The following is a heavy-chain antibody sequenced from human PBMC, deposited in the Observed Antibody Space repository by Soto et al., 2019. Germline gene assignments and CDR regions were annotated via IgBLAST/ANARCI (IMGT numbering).Heavy chain of an antibody. Sequence: ASVKVSCKASGYTFTRYDINWVRQATGQGLEWMGWMNPNSGNTGYAQRFQGRVTITRNTSISTAYMELSNLRSEDTAVYYCARMQNYDFWSGYWPHYYYYYGMDVWGQGTTVTVSS. CDR1: GYTFTRYD. J-gene: IGHJ6*02. CDR3: ARMQNYDFWSGYWPHYYYYYGMDV. CDR2: MNPNSGNT. V-gene: IGHV1-8*01. D-gene: IGHD3-3*01.